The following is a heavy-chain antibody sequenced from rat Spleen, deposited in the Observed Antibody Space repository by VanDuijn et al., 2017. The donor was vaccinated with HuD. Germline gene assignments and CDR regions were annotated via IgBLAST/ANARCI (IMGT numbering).Heavy chain of an antibody. CDR2: ISTGGGNT. V-gene: IGHV5-25*01. CDR1: GFTFSNYY. D-gene: IGHD1-6*01. CDR3: ARREYTTDWYFDF. Sequence: EVQLVESGGVLVQPGRSMKLSCAASGFTFSNYYMAWVRQAPTKGLEWVASISTGGGNTYYRDSVKGRFTISRDNAKSTLYLQMDSLRSEDTATYCCARREYTTDWYFDFWGPGTMVTVSS. J-gene: IGHJ1*01.